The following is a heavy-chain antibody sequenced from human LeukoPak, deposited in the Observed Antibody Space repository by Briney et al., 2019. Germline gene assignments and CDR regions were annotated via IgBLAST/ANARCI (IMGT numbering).Heavy chain of an antibody. V-gene: IGHV3-33*01. CDR3: AREGDSSGYYYYGY. D-gene: IGHD3-22*01. J-gene: IGHJ4*02. Sequence: GGSLRLSCAASGFTFSSYGMHWVRQAPGKGLEWVAVIWYDGSNKYYADSVKGRFTISRDNAKNSLYLQMNSLRAEDTAVYYCAREGDSSGYYYYGYWGQGTLVTVSS. CDR1: GFTFSSYG. CDR2: IWYDGSNK.